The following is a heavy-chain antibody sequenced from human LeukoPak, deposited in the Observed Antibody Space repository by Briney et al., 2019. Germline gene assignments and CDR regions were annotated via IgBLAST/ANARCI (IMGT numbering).Heavy chain of an antibody. CDR2: INPNSGNT. J-gene: IGHJ4*02. CDR1: GYTFTGYY. Sequence: ASVTVSCKASGYTFTGYYMHWVRQAPGQGLEWMGWINPNSGNTGYAQKFQGRVTMTRNTSISTAYMELSSLRSEDTAVYYCARGFIAAAGTGAHFDYWGQGTLVTVSS. CDR3: ARGFIAAAGTGAHFDY. D-gene: IGHD6-13*01. V-gene: IGHV1-8*02.